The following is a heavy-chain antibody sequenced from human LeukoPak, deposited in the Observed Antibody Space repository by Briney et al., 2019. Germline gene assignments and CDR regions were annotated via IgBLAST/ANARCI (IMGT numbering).Heavy chain of an antibody. CDR2: INPNSGST. CDR1: GYTFTSYG. V-gene: IGHV1-2*02. Sequence: ASVKLSCKASGYTFTSYGISWVRQAPGQGLEWMGWINPNSGSTNYAQKFQGRVTMTRDTSISTAYMELSKLRSDDTAVYDCARDLLSSSWYSDYWGQGTLVTVSS. CDR3: ARDLLSSSWYSDY. J-gene: IGHJ4*02. D-gene: IGHD6-13*01.